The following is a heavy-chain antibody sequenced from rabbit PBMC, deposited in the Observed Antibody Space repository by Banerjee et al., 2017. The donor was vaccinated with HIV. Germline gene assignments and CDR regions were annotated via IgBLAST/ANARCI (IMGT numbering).Heavy chain of an antibody. V-gene: IGHV1S43*01. Sequence: QEQLVESGGGLVQPGGSLKLSCKASGFDFSSCYWICWVRQAPGKGLEWIAYIYPDYGTTDYASWVNGRFTISLDNAQNTVFLRLTSLTAADTATYFCARGLVAGVLNLWGPGTLVTVS. J-gene: IGHJ4*01. CDR3: ARGLVAGVLNL. CDR1: GFDFSSCYW. CDR2: IYPDYGTT. D-gene: IGHD4-1*01.